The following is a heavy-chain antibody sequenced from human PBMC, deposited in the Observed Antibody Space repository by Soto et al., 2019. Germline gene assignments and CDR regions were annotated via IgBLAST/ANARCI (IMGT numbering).Heavy chain of an antibody. J-gene: IGHJ6*02. D-gene: IGHD2-2*01. V-gene: IGHV3-23*01. Sequence: PGGSLRLSCAASGFSFTNYAMHWVRQASGKGLEWVSSMSGSGGGTYYADSVKGRFTISRDNSKNTLFLQMNSLRAEDTALYYCAGAYCSGSTCYGLYGMDVWGQGTTVTVYS. CDR1: GFSFTNYA. CDR2: MSGSGGGT. CDR3: AGAYCSGSTCYGLYGMDV.